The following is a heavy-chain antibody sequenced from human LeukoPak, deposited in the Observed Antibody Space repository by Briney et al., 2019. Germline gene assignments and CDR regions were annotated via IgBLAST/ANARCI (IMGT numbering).Heavy chain of an antibody. CDR1: GYTFTSYA. V-gene: IGHV7-4-1*02. D-gene: IGHD3-10*01. J-gene: IGHJ5*02. Sequence: ASVKVSCKASGYTFTSYAMNWVRQAPGQGLEWMGWINTNTGNPTYAQGFPGRFVFSLDTSVSTAYLQISSLKAEDTAVYYCARNRITMVRGVRGFWFDPWGQGTLVTVSS. CDR2: INTNTGNP. CDR3: ARNRITMVRGVRGFWFDP.